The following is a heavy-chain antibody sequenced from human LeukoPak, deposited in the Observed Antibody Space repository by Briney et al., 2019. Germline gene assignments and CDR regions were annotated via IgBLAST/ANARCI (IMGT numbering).Heavy chain of an antibody. CDR3: ARSLKYCSGGSCYSGAFDI. CDR2: IYPGDSDT. Sequence: GESLKISCQGSGYSFTSYWIGWVRQMPGKGLEWMGIIYPGDSDTRYSPSFQGQVTISADKSISTAYLQWSSLKASDTAMYYCARSLKYCSGGSCYSGAFDIWGQGTMVTVSS. CDR1: GYSFTSYW. D-gene: IGHD2-15*01. V-gene: IGHV5-51*01. J-gene: IGHJ3*02.